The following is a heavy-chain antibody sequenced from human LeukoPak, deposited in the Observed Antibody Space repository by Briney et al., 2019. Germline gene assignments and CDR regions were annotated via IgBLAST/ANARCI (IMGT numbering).Heavy chain of an antibody. CDR2: ISAYNGNT. Sequence: GSSVKVSCKASGGTFSSYAISWVRQAPGQGLEWMGWISAYNGNTNYAQKLQGRVTMTTDTSTSTAYMELSSLRSEDTAVYYCARVGAAAGPYYFDYWGQGTLATVSS. CDR3: ARVGAAAGPYYFDY. CDR1: GGTFSSYA. V-gene: IGHV1-18*01. J-gene: IGHJ4*02. D-gene: IGHD6-13*01.